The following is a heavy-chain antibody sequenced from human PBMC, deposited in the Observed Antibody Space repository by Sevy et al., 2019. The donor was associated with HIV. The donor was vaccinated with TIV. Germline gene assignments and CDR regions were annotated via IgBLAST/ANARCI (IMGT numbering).Heavy chain of an antibody. CDR2: INHSGST. J-gene: IGHJ5*02. V-gene: IGHV4-34*01. CDR1: GGSFSGYY. D-gene: IGHD5-12*01. Sequence: QSQTLSLTCAVYGGSFSGYYWSWIRQPPGKGLEWIGEINHSGSTNYNPSLKSRVTISVDTSKNQFSLKLSSVTAADTAVYYCAREGIVATTRGWFDPWGQGTLVTVSS. CDR3: AREGIVATTRGWFDP.